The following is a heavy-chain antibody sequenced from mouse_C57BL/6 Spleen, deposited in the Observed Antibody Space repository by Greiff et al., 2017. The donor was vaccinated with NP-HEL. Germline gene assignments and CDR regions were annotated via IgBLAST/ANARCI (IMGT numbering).Heavy chain of an antibody. D-gene: IGHD4-1*01. CDR2: ISSGSSTI. CDR1: GFTFSDYG. J-gene: IGHJ1*03. CDR3: ARPGNWDSYWYFDV. Sequence: EVQLVESGGGLVKPGGSLKLSCAASGFTFSDYGMHWVRQAPEKGLEWVAYISSGSSTIYYADTVKGRFTISRDNAKNTLFLQMTSLRSEDTAMYYCARPGNWDSYWYFDVWGTGTTVTVSS. V-gene: IGHV5-17*01.